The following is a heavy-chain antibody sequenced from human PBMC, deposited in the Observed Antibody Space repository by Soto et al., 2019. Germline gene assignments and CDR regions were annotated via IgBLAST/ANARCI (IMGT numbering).Heavy chain of an antibody. J-gene: IGHJ4*02. V-gene: IGHV1-18*01. CDR1: GYTVTSYG. D-gene: IGHD3-22*01. CDR2: ISAYNGNT. Sequence: GASVKVSCKASGYTVTSYGISWVRQAPGQGLEWMGWISAYNGNTNYAQKLQGRVTMTTDTSTSTAYMELRSLRSDDTAVYYCARHLGDYDSSGYYFYYFDYWGQGTLVTVSS. CDR3: ARHLGDYDSSGYYFYYFDY.